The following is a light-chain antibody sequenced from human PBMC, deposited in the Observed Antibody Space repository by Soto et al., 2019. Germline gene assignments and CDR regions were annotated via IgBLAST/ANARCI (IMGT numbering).Light chain of an antibody. CDR1: SSDVGGYNY. CDR3: CSYAGSYTDV. Sequence: QSALTQPRSVSGSPGQSVTISCTGTSSDVGGYNYVSWYQQHPGKAPKLMIYDVSERPSGVPDRFSGSKSANTASLTISGLQAEDEADYYCCSYAGSYTDVFGTGTKLTVL. J-gene: IGLJ1*01. CDR2: DVS. V-gene: IGLV2-11*01.